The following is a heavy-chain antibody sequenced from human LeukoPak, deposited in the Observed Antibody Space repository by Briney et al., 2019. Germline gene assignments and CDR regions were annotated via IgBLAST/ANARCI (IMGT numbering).Heavy chain of an antibody. CDR2: IIPIFGTA. D-gene: IGHD6-13*01. CDR1: GGNFSSYP. CDR3: ARPGIAAVGSWDPYYYYYMDV. Sequence: ASVKVSCKASGGNFSSYPISWVRQAPGQGLEWMGGIIPIFGTANYAQKFQGRVTITADESTSTAYMELSSLRSEDTVVYYCARPGIAAVGSWDPYYYYYMDVWGKGTTVTVSS. J-gene: IGHJ6*03. V-gene: IGHV1-69*01.